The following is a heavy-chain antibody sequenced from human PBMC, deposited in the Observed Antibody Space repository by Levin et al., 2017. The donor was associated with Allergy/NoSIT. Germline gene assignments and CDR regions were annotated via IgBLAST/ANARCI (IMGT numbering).Heavy chain of an antibody. V-gene: IGHV5-51*01. CDR1: GYNFNNFW. CDR3: ARRASWFED. J-gene: IGHJ4*02. Sequence: VASVKVSCKASGYNFNNFWIAWVRQMPGKGLEWMGMIFPGDSDIRYNPSFQGQVTISADKSITTAYLQWTSLKASDTAVYYCARRASWFEDWGQGTLVIVSS. CDR2: IFPGDSDI. D-gene: IGHD2-2*01.